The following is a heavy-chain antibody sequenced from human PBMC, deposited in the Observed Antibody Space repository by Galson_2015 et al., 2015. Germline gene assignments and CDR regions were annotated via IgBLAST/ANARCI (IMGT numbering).Heavy chain of an antibody. CDR2: INPSGGST. V-gene: IGHV1-46*01. CDR3: ASGGEVGAKVRSTGIDY. CDR1: GYTFTSYY. Sequence: SVKVSCRASGYTFTSYYMHWVRQAPGQGLEWMGIINPSGGSTSYAQKFQGRVTMTRDTSTSTVYMELSSLRSEDTAVYYCASGGEVGAKVRSTGIDYWGQGTLVTVSS. D-gene: IGHD1-26*01. J-gene: IGHJ4*02.